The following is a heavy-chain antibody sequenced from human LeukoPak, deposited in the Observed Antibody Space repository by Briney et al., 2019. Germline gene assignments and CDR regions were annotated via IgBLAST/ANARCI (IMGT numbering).Heavy chain of an antibody. D-gene: IGHD3-22*01. CDR3: ARDPVGVITTVYYFDY. Sequence: GGSLKLSCAASGFTFSNYWMTWVRQAPGKGLEWVANIKHDGSEDYYLDSVKGRFTISRDNAKSSMWLQMNSLRAEDTAVYYCARDPVGVITTVYYFDYWGQGTLVTVSS. V-gene: IGHV3-7*01. J-gene: IGHJ4*02. CDR1: GFTFSNYW. CDR2: IKHDGSED.